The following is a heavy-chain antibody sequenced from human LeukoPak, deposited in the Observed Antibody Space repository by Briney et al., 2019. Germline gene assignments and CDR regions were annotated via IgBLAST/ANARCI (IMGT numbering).Heavy chain of an antibody. CDR3: ARDMYSGSGSYLGVSWFDP. D-gene: IGHD3-10*01. J-gene: IGHJ5*02. Sequence: SQTLSLTCAVSGGPISSGGYSWSWIRQPPGKGLEWIGYIYHSGSTYYNPSLKSRVTVSVDRSKNQFSLKLSSVTAADTAVYYCARDMYSGSGSYLGVSWFDPWGQGTLVTVSS. V-gene: IGHV4-30-2*01. CDR1: GGPISSGGYS. CDR2: IYHSGST.